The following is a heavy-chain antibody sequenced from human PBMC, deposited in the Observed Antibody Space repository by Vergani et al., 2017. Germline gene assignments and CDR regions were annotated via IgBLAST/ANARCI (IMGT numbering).Heavy chain of an antibody. CDR1: GYTFTDHY. J-gene: IGHJ6*02. Sequence: EVQLVPSGAEVKKPGATMKISCKVSGYTFTDHYMHWVKQAPGKGLEWMGLVDPEDGETIYAEKFKGRVTIAADTSTDTAHLELSSLRSEDTAVYYCATPQTVTTGGMEVWGQVNTVIVSS. V-gene: IGHV1-69-2*01. D-gene: IGHD4-17*01. CDR2: VDPEDGET. CDR3: ATPQTVTTGGMEV.